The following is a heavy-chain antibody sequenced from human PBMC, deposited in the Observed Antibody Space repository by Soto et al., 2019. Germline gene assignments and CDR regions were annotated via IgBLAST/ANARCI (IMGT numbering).Heavy chain of an antibody. CDR1: GFTFSNAW. J-gene: IGHJ6*03. Sequence: GGSLRLSCAASGFTFSNAWMSWVRQAPGKGLEWVGRIKSKTDGGTTDYAAPVKGRFTISRDDSKNTLYLQMNSLKTEDTAVYYCTTDLAQSTYGDLYYYYYYMDVWGKGTTVTVSS. CDR3: TTDLAQSTYGDLYYYYYYMDV. CDR2: IKSKTDGGTT. D-gene: IGHD4-17*01. V-gene: IGHV3-15*01.